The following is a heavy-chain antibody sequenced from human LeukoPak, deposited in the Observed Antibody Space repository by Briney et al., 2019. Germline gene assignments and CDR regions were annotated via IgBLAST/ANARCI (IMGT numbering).Heavy chain of an antibody. CDR1: GGSISSGDYY. J-gene: IGHJ6*02. CDR3: ARHQGYCSGGSCYPYYYYGMDV. Sequence: PSQTLSLTCTVSGGSISSGDYYWSWIRQPPGKGLEWIGYIYYSGSTYYNPSLKSRVTISVDTSKNQFSLKLSSVTAADTAVYYCARHQGYCSGGSCYPYYYYGMDVWGQGTTVTVSS. V-gene: IGHV4-30-4*01. D-gene: IGHD2-15*01. CDR2: IYYSGST.